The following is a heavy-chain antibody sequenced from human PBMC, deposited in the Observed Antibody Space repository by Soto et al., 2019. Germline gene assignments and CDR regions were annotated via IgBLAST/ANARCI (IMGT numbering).Heavy chain of an antibody. D-gene: IGHD3-3*01. J-gene: IGHJ4*02. CDR3: AKTQDVLRFLEWLSNFDY. Sequence: GGSLRLSCAASGFTFSSYAMSWVRQAPGKGLEWVSAISGSGGSTYYADSVKGRFTISRDNSKNTLYLQMNSLRAEDTAVYYCAKTQDVLRFLEWLSNFDYWGQGTLVTVSS. CDR1: GFTFSSYA. V-gene: IGHV3-23*01. CDR2: ISGSGGST.